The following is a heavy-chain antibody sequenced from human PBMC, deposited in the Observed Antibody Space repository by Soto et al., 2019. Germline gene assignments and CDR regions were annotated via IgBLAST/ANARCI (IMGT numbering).Heavy chain of an antibody. Sequence: QVQLQESGPGLVKPSETLSLTCTVSGGSISSYYWSWIRQPPGKGLEWIGYIYYSGSTNYNPSLKRRVTISVDTSKNQFSLKLSSVTAADTAVYYCARGAYYDFWSGYQSGYYYYYMDVWGKGTTVTVSS. V-gene: IGHV4-59*01. D-gene: IGHD3-3*01. CDR3: ARGAYYDFWSGYQSGYYYYYMDV. J-gene: IGHJ6*03. CDR1: GGSISSYY. CDR2: IYYSGST.